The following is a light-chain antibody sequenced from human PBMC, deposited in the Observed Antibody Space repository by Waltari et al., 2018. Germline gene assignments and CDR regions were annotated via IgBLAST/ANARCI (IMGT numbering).Light chain of an antibody. V-gene: IGKV3-15*01. Sequence: SPATLSVSPGERVTLSCRASQSVSSNLAWYQQKPGQAPRVLIYAASTRATGIPARFSGSGSGTEFTLTISSLQSEDFAVYYCQQYNNWPPMYTFGQGTKLEIK. CDR1: QSVSSN. CDR3: QQYNNWPPMYT. J-gene: IGKJ2*01. CDR2: AAS.